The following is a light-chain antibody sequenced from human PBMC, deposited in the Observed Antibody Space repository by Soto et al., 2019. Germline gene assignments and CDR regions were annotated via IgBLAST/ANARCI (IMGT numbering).Light chain of an antibody. V-gene: IGKV3-20*01. CDR1: QSVYNNY. CDR3: QHYGSTPPHS. Sequence: EIVLTQSPGTLSLSPGEGATLSCRASQSVYNNYLAWYQQRPGQGPRLLISGASRRATGIPDRFSGSGSGTDFTLTISRLESEDFAVYYCQHYGSTPPHSFGQGTKLEIK. J-gene: IGKJ2*01. CDR2: GAS.